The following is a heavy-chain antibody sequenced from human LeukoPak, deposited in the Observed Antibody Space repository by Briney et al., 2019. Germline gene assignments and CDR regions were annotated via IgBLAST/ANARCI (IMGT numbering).Heavy chain of an antibody. J-gene: IGHJ4*02. V-gene: IGHV3-21*01. CDR1: GFTFSSYT. CDR2: ITSSTSYI. CDR3: ARGKIGYYYGDYDGY. D-gene: IGHD4-17*01. Sequence: GGSLRLSCAASGFTFSSYTMNWVRQAPGKGLEWVSSITSSTSYIYYADSVKGRFTISRDNAKNSLYLEMNSLRVEDTAVYYCARGKIGYYYGDYDGYWGQGTLVTVSS.